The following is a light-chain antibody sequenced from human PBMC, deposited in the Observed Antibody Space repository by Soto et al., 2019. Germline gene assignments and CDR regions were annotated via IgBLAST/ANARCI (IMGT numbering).Light chain of an antibody. J-gene: IGKJ1*01. CDR1: QSVSSN. CDR3: QQYNNWPPWT. V-gene: IGKV3-15*01. CDR2: GAS. Sequence: EIVMTQSPATLSVSPRERVTLSCRASQSVSSNLAWYQQKPGQAPRLLIYGASTRATGIPARFSGSGSGTEFTLTISSLQSEDFAVYYCQQYNNWPPWTSGQGAKVDI.